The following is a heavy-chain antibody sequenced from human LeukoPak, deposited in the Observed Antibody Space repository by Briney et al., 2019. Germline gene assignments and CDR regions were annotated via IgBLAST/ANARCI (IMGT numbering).Heavy chain of an antibody. CDR1: GFTHGDHG. Sequence: GGSLRLSCTASGFTHGDHGMIWVRQAPGKGVEGVGFIRSKAYGGTTEYAASVKGRVTISRDDSTSIVSLQMNSLKTEDAAVYYCTRVYYYDSSGEYYFDYWGQGTLVTVSS. CDR2: IRSKAYGGTT. V-gene: IGHV3-49*04. CDR3: TRVYYYDSSGEYYFDY. J-gene: IGHJ4*02. D-gene: IGHD3-22*01.